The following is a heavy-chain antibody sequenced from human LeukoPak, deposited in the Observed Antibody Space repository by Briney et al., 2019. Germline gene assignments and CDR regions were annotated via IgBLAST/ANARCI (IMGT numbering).Heavy chain of an antibody. J-gene: IGHJ3*02. CDR2: IRYDGSNK. Sequence: GGSLRLSCAASGFTFSSYGMHWVRQAPGKGLEWVAFIRYDGSNKYYADSVKGRFTISRDNSKNTLYLQMNSLRAEDTAVYYCAKDSVLLGVVVPAAPPWGAFDIWGQGTMVTVSS. D-gene: IGHD2-2*01. CDR3: AKDSVLLGVVVPAAPPWGAFDI. CDR1: GFTFSSYG. V-gene: IGHV3-30*02.